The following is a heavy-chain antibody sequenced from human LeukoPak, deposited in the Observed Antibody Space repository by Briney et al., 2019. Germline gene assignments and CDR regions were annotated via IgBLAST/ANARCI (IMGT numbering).Heavy chain of an antibody. CDR1: GFTFIIYA. Sequence: GVSLRLSCAASGFTFIIYAMSWVRQAPGKGLEWVSAISGSGGSTYYADSVKGRFTISRDNSKNTLYLQMNSLSAEDTAVYYCAKSSRNPVRESYFDYWGQGTLVTVSS. V-gene: IGHV3-23*01. D-gene: IGHD3-10*01. CDR2: ISGSGGST. J-gene: IGHJ4*02. CDR3: AKSSRNPVRESYFDY.